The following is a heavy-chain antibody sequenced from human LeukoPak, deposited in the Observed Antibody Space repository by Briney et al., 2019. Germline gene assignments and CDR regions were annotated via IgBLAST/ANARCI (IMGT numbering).Heavy chain of an antibody. CDR2: IYHSGST. CDR3: ARVKMTSITSHDS. Sequence: SETLSLTCTVSGGSISTYYWSWIRQPPGKGLEWLGYIYHSGSTTYNPSLKSRVTMSVDTSKKQFSLKLKSVTAADTAVYYCARVKMTSITSHDSWGQGTLVTVSS. J-gene: IGHJ4*02. D-gene: IGHD2-21*02. V-gene: IGHV4-59*12. CDR1: GGSISTYY.